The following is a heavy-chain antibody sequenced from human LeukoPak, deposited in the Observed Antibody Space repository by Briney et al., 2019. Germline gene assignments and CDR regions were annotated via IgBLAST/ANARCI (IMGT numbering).Heavy chain of an antibody. V-gene: IGHV1-2*02. D-gene: IGHD3-22*01. Sequence: ASVKVSCKASGYTFTGYYMHWVRQAPGQGLEWMGWINPNSGGTNYAQKFQGRVTMTRDTSISTAYMELSRLRSDDTAVYYCARAPYYYDSSGYFDNDYWGQGTLVTVSS. CDR3: ARAPYYYDSSGYFDNDY. CDR1: GYTFTGYY. J-gene: IGHJ4*02. CDR2: INPNSGGT.